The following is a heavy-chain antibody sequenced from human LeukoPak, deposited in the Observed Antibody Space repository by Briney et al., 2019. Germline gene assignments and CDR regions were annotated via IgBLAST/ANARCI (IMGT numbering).Heavy chain of an antibody. D-gene: IGHD2-15*01. CDR2: IIPIFGTA. Sequence: SVKVSCKASGGTFSSYAISWVRQAPGQGLEWMGGIIPIFGTANYAQKFQGRVTITTDESTSTAYMELSSLRSEDTAVYYCARRYYCSGGSCYSVIIVGAFDIWGQGAMVTVSS. CDR3: ARRYYCSGGSCYSVIIVGAFDI. J-gene: IGHJ3*02. V-gene: IGHV1-69*05. CDR1: GGTFSSYA.